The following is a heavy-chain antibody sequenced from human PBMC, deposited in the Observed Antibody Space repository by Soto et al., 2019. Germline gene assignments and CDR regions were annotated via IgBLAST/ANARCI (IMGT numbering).Heavy chain of an antibody. D-gene: IGHD5-18*01. Sequence: SETLSLTCAVSGGSISTNNWWSWVRQPPGKGLEWIGEIYHSGSTNYNPSLKSRVTISVDTSKNQFSLKLSSVTAADTAVYYCARDSGGYSYGFDYWGQGTLVTVSS. CDR2: IYHSGST. V-gene: IGHV4-4*02. CDR1: GGSISTNNW. CDR3: ARDSGGYSYGFDY. J-gene: IGHJ4*02.